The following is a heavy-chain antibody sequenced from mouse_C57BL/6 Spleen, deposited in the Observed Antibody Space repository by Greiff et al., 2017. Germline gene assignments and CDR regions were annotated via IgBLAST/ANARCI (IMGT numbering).Heavy chain of an antibody. CDR1: GFTFSDFY. J-gene: IGHJ4*01. D-gene: IGHD4-1*01. V-gene: IGHV7-1*01. Sequence: EVKVVESGGGLVQSGRSLRLSCATSGFTFSDFYMEWVRQAPGKGLEWIAASRNKANDYTTEYSASVKGRFIVSRDTSQSILYLQMNALRAEDTAIYYCARDANWDGAMDYWGQGTSVTVSS. CDR3: ARDANWDGAMDY. CDR2: SRNKANDYTT.